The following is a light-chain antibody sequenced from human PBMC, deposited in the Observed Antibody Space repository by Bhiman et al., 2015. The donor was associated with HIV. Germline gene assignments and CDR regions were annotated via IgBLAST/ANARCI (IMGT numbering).Light chain of an antibody. CDR3: QAWDSSTFYV. J-gene: IGLJ1*01. CDR2: EVS. V-gene: IGLV2-14*02. Sequence: QSALTQPASVSGSPGQSITISCTGTSSDVGSYNLVSWYQQHPGKAPKLMISEVSKRPSGIPERFSGSNSGNTATLTISGTQAMDEADYYCQAWDSSTFYVFGTGTKVTVL. CDR1: SSDVGSYNL.